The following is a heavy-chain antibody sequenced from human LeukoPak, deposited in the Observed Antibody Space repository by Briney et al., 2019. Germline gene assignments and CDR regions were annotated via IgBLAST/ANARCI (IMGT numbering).Heavy chain of an antibody. V-gene: IGHV4-34*01. CDR1: GGSFSGYY. Sequence: SETLSLTCAVYGGSFSGYYWSWIRQPPGKGLEWIGEINHSGSTNYNPSLKSRVTISVDTSKNQFSLKLSSVTAADTAVYYCAGVPYYGSGSYYNRNWLDPWGQGTLVTVSS. CDR3: AGVPYYGSGSYYNRNWLDP. CDR2: INHSGST. D-gene: IGHD3-10*01. J-gene: IGHJ5*02.